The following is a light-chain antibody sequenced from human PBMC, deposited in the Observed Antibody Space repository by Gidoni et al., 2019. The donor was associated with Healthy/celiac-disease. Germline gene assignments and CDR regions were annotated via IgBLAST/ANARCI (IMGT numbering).Light chain of an antibody. CDR1: QSVSGN. CDR3: QQYNNWLRT. J-gene: IGKJ4*01. Sequence: EIAMTKSPATLSVSPGERATLSCRASQSVSGNLAWYQQKPGQAPRLLIYGASTRATGISARFSGGGSGTEFTLTISSLQSEDFAVYYCQQYNNWLRTFXRXTKVEVK. CDR2: GAS. V-gene: IGKV3-15*01.